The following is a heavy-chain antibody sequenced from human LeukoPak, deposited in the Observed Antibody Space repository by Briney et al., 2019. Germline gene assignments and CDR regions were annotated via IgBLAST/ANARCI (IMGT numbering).Heavy chain of an antibody. D-gene: IGHD1-26*01. CDR3: ARQSFAPFQVGPETPIES. J-gene: IGHJ5*01. V-gene: IGHV4-4*02. Sequence: SETLSLTCAVSGGSISSSNWWSWVRQPPGKGLEWIGEIYHSGSTNYNPSLKSRVTISVDTSKNQFSLKLSSVTAADTAVYYCARQSFAPFQVGPETPIESWGQEPWSPSPQ. CDR1: GGSISSSNW. CDR2: IYHSGST.